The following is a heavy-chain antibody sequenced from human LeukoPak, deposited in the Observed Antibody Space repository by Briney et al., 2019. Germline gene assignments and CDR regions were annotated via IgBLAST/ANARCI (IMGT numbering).Heavy chain of an antibody. J-gene: IGHJ4*02. CDR3: ARDKGSAVAGPIDY. CDR1: GFTFSSYG. V-gene: IGHV3-48*04. D-gene: IGHD6-19*01. CDR2: ISSSGSTI. Sequence: GGSLRLSCAASGFTFSSYGMHWARQAPGKGLEWVSYISSSGSTIYYADSVKGRFTISRDNAKNSLYLQMNSLRAEDTAVYYCARDKGSAVAGPIDYWGQGTLVTVSS.